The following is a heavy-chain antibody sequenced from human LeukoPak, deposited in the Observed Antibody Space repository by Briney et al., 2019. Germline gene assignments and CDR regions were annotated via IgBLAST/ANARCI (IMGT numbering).Heavy chain of an antibody. CDR3: ARAPLSGTYYTDAFDI. Sequence: GGSLRLSCAASGFTFSSYWMSWVRQAPGKGLEWVANIKQDGSEKYYADSVKGRFTISRDNAKNSLYLQMNSLRAEDTAVYFCARAPLSGTYYTDAFDIWGQGTMVTVSS. CDR2: IKQDGSEK. J-gene: IGHJ3*02. D-gene: IGHD1-26*01. CDR1: GFTFSSYW. V-gene: IGHV3-7*04.